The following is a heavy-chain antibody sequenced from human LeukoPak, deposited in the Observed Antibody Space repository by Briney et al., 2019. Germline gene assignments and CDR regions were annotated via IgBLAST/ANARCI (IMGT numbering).Heavy chain of an antibody. V-gene: IGHV3-23*01. CDR2: ISGSGGST. J-gene: IGHJ4*02. CDR3: AKVDCSSTSCYVRGYFDY. D-gene: IGHD2-2*01. CDR1: GFTFSNYA. Sequence: PGGSLRISCAASGFTFSNYAMSWVRQAPGKGLEWVSGISGSGGSTYYADSVKGRFTISRDNSKNTLYLQVNSLRAEDTAVYHCAKVDCSSTSCYVRGYFDYWGQGTLVTVSS.